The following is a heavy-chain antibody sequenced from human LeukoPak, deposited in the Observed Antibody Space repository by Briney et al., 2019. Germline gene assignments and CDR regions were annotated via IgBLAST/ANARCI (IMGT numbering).Heavy chain of an antibody. V-gene: IGHV3-30-3*01. CDR3: AKDFYDSSGYPSN. D-gene: IGHD3-22*01. CDR2: ISYDGSNK. Sequence: GRSLRLSCAASGFTLGSYAMHWVRQAPGKGLEWVAIISYDGSNKYYADSMKGRFTISRDNSKKTLYLQMNSLRTEDTATYYCAKDFYDSSGYPSNWGQGTLVTVSS. CDR1: GFTLGSYA. J-gene: IGHJ4*02.